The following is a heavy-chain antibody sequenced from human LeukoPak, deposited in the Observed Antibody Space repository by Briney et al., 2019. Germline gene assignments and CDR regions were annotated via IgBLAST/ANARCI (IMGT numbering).Heavy chain of an antibody. Sequence: PSETLSLTCAVSGYSISSGHYWGWIRQPPGKGLEWIGSIYHSGGTYYNPSLKSRVTISVDTSKNQFSLKMKSVTAADTAVYYCAGFTPAVDYCSQGTLVTVSS. CDR2: IYHSGGT. CDR3: AGFTPAVDY. V-gene: IGHV4-38-2*01. CDR1: GYSISSGHY. D-gene: IGHD3-10*01. J-gene: IGHJ4*02.